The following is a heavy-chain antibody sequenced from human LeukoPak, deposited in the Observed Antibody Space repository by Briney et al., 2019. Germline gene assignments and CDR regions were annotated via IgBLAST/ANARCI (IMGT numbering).Heavy chain of an antibody. CDR1: GFTFSDYY. CDR2: ISSSGSTI. D-gene: IGHD3-22*01. CDR3: AKWAGNYYDSLYGMDV. J-gene: IGHJ6*02. Sequence: GGSLRLSCAASGFTFSDYYMSWIRQAPGKGLEWVSYISSSGSTIYYADSVKGRFTISRDNSKNTLYLQMNSLRAEDTAVYYCAKWAGNYYDSLYGMDVWGQGTTVTVSS. V-gene: IGHV3-11*01.